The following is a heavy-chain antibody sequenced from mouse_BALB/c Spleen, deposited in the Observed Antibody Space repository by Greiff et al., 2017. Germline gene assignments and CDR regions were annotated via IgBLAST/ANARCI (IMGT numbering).Heavy chain of an antibody. D-gene: IGHD1-2*01. CDR3: ARGGTTAPFAY. J-gene: IGHJ3*01. Sequence: QVQLQQSGPGLVAPSQSLSITCTVSGFALTGYGVNWVRQPPGKGLEWLGLIWGDGSTDYYSALKSRLCISTDNSKSHVFLKMNSLQTDDTARYYCARGGTTAPFAYWGQGTLVTVSA. V-gene: IGHV2-6-7*01. CDR2: IWGDGST. CDR1: GFALTGYG.